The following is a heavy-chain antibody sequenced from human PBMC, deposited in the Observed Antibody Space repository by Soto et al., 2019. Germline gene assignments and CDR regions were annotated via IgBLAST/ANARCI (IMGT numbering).Heavy chain of an antibody. J-gene: IGHJ3*02. Sequence: HPGGSLRLSCAASGFMFSSYAMSWVRQAPGKGLEWVSAISNSGGTTYYADSVKGRFTISRDNSKHTLYLQMNSLRAEDTAVYYCAKKTGYSSGAFDIWGQGTMVTVSS. CDR1: GFMFSSYA. CDR2: ISNSGGTT. CDR3: AKKTGYSSGAFDI. D-gene: IGHD3-9*01. V-gene: IGHV3-23*01.